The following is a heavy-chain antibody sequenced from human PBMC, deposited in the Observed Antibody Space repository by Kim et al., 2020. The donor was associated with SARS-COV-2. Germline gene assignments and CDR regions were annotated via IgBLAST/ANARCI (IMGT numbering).Heavy chain of an antibody. CDR3: ARVGPFPAAIGRIAAAGRGKYYFDY. CDR2: INHSGST. V-gene: IGHV4-34*01. D-gene: IGHD6-13*01. CDR1: GGSFSGYY. Sequence: SETLSLTCAVYGGSFSGYYWSWIRQPPGKGLEWIGEINHSGSTNYNPSLKSRVTISVDTSKNQFSLKLSSVTAADTTVYYCARVGPFPAAIGRIAAAGRGKYYFDYWGQGTLVTVSS. J-gene: IGHJ4*02.